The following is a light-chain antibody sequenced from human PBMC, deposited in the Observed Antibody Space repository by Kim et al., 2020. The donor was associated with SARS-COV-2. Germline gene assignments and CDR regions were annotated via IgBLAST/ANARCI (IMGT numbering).Light chain of an antibody. CDR3: QQYGSSPWT. J-gene: IGKJ1*01. CDR2: GAS. Sequence: FPGERATPSCRASQSVSSSYLAWYQQKPGQAPRLLIYGASSRATGIPDRFSGSGSGTDFTLTISRLEPEDFAVYYCQQYGSSPWTFGQGTKVDIK. V-gene: IGKV3-20*01. CDR1: QSVSSSY.